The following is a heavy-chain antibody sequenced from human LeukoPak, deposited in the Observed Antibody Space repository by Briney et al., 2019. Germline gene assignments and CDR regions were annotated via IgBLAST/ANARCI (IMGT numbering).Heavy chain of an antibody. Sequence: ASVEVSCKASGYTFTSYGISWVRQAPGQGLEWMGWSSGYNGNTNYAQKLQGRVTMTRDTSISTAYMELSRLRSDDTVVYYCARVRYRLAETYIDYWGQGTLVTVSS. J-gene: IGHJ4*02. CDR3: ARVRYRLAETYIDY. CDR2: SSGYNGNT. D-gene: IGHD3-16*01. CDR1: GYTFTSYG. V-gene: IGHV1-18*01.